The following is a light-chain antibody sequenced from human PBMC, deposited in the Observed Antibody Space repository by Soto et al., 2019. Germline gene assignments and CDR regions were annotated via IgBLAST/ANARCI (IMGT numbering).Light chain of an antibody. J-gene: IGKJ1*01. CDR2: GAS. V-gene: IGKV3-20*01. CDR3: QPYGSSPPWT. Sequence: EIVLTQTPGTLSLSPGERATLSCRASQSVSSNYLAWYQQRPGQAPRILIYGASSRATGIPDRFSGSGSGTDFTLTISRLEPEDFAVYYCQPYGSSPPWTFGQGTKVEIK. CDR1: QSVSSNY.